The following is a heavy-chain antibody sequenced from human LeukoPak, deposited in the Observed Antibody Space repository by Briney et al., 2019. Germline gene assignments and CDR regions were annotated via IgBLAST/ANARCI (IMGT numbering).Heavy chain of an antibody. D-gene: IGHD2-15*01. CDR2: IKQDGSEK. J-gene: IGHJ4*02. CDR1: GFTFSSYW. V-gene: IGHV3-7*01. CDR3: ARDPEGVVAATPSYFDY. Sequence: GGSLRLSCAASGFTFSSYWMSWVRQAPGKGLEWVANIKQDGSEKYYVDSVKGRFTISRDNAKNSLYLQMNSLRAEDTAVYYCARDPEGVVAATPSYFDYRGQGTLVTVSS.